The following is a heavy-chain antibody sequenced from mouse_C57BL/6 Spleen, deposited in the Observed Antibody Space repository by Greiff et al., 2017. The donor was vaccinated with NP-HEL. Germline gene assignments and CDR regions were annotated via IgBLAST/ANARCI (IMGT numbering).Heavy chain of an antibody. CDR1: GYTFTSYG. V-gene: IGHV1-81*01. Sequence: VKLQQSGAELARPGASVKLSCKASGYTFTSYGISWVKQRTGQGLEWIGEIYPRSGNTYYNEKFKGKATLTADKSSSTAYMELRSLTSEDSAVYFCARSPYYYGSSVYYFDYWGQGTTLTVSS. CDR2: IYPRSGNT. CDR3: ARSPYYYGSSVYYFDY. J-gene: IGHJ2*01. D-gene: IGHD1-1*01.